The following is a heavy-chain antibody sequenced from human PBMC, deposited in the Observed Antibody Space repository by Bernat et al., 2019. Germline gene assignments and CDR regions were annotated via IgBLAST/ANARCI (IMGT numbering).Heavy chain of an antibody. CDR3: ARDGRTFDLDY. Sequence: QVQLVQSGAEVKKPGASVKVSCKASGYTFTVYHLHWVRQAPGQGLEWMGWTNIKTGGTNYAQKFQGRVTMTRDTSISTAYMELSRLTSDDTAVYYCARDGRTFDLDYWGQGTLVTVSP. CDR1: GYTFTVYH. CDR2: TNIKTGGT. J-gene: IGHJ4*02. D-gene: IGHD3-10*01. V-gene: IGHV1-2*02.